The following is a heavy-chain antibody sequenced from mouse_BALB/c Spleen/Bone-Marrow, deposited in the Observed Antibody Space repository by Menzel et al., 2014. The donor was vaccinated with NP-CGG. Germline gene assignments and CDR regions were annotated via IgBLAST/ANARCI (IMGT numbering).Heavy chain of an antibody. D-gene: IGHD2-14*01. J-gene: IGHJ2*01. Sequence: QVQLQQSGAELVKPGASVKLSCKASGYTFTSYWMHWVKQRPGQGLEWIGEINPSNGRTNYNEKFKSKATLTADNSSSTAYMQLSSLASEDSAVYYCAREVLGRSFDYWGQGTTLTVSS. CDR2: INPSNGRT. V-gene: IGHV1S81*02. CDR3: AREVLGRSFDY. CDR1: GYTFTSYW.